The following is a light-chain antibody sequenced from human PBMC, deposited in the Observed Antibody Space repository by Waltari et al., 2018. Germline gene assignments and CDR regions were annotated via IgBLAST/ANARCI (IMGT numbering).Light chain of an antibody. CDR3: QPSFTTSWT. V-gene: IGKV1-39*01. Sequence: DIQMTQSPPSLSVSIGETVTITCRASQSISKSVNWYQQTPGRAPKLLVYAASSLQSGVPSRFSGNGSATDFTLTINSLQPEDFATYYCQPSFTTSWTFGQGTRVDIK. J-gene: IGKJ1*01. CDR1: QSISKS. CDR2: AAS.